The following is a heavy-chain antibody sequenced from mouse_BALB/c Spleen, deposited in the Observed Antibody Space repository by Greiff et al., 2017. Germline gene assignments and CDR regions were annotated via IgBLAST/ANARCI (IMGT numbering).Heavy chain of an antibody. Sequence: VQLQQSGAELVRPGTSVKVSCKASGYAFTNYLIEWVKQRPGQGLEWIGVINPGSGGTNYNEKFKGKATLTADKSSSTAYMQLSSLTSDDSAVYFCARDSSGYVPFAYWGQGTLVTVSA. J-gene: IGHJ3*01. CDR2: INPGSGGT. D-gene: IGHD3-2*01. CDR1: GYAFTNYL. V-gene: IGHV1-54*01. CDR3: ARDSSGYVPFAY.